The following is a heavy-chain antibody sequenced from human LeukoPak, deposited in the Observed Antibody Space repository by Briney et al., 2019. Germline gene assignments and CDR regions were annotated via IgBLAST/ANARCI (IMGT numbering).Heavy chain of an antibody. V-gene: IGHV3-15*01. J-gene: IGHJ4*02. Sequence: SGGSLRLPCAASGFTFSNAWMSWVRQAPGKGLEWVGRIKSKTDGGTTDYAAPVKGRFTISRDDSKNTLYLQMNSLKTEDTAVYYCTTGPQTPSQLLWFGELSYFDYWGQGTLVTVSS. CDR3: TTGPQTPSQLLWFGELSYFDY. CDR1: GFTFSNAW. D-gene: IGHD3-10*01. CDR2: IKSKTDGGTT.